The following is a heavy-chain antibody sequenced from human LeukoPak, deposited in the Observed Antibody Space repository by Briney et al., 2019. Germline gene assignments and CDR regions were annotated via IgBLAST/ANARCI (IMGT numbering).Heavy chain of an antibody. CDR3: AAGRPYSLLDY. CDR1: GSSLSELS. V-gene: IGHV1-24*01. J-gene: IGHJ4*02. Sequence: ASVKVSCTVSGSSLSELSLYWVRQAPGKGLEWMGGFDVIDSETFYAQKFQGKVTMTEDSSTDTAYMELRSLTSDDTALYYCAAGRPYSLLDYWGQGTLVTVSS. D-gene: IGHD5-18*01. CDR2: FDVIDSET.